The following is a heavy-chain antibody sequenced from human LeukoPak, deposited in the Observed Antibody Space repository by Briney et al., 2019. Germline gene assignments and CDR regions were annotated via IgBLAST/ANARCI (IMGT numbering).Heavy chain of an antibody. D-gene: IGHD5/OR15-5a*01. CDR2: ISTSGSRI. Sequence: GGSLRLSCEASGFPFSSSSMNWVRQAPGKGLEWVSYISTSGSRIYYADSVKGRFTISRDNAKNSLYLQMNSLRAEDTAVYYCARTSSSVLDYWGQGTLVTVSS. J-gene: IGHJ4*02. CDR1: GFPFSSSS. CDR3: ARTSSSVLDY. V-gene: IGHV3-48*04.